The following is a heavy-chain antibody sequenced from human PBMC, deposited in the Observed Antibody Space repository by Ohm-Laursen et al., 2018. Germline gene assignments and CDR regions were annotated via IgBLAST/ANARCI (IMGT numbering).Heavy chain of an antibody. CDR3: ARDRRDWQQFYDC. Sequence: SLRLSCAASGFTFSSYSMNWVRQAPGKGLEWVSSISSSSSYIYYADSVKGRFTISRDNAKKSLYLEMNSLRAEDTAVYYCARDRRDWQQFYDCWGQGTLVTVSS. CDR1: GFTFSSYS. D-gene: IGHD5-24*01. CDR2: ISSSSSYI. J-gene: IGHJ4*02. V-gene: IGHV3-21*04.